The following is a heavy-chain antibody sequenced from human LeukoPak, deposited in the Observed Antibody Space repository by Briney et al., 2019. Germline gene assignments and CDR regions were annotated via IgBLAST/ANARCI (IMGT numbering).Heavy chain of an antibody. D-gene: IGHD2-21*01. Sequence: ASVTVSCKASGYTFTVYYMHWVRQAPGQGLEWMGWINPNSGGTNYAQKFQGRVTMTRDTSISTAYMELSRLRSDDTAVYYCARGSRIAVNRWGWFDPWGQGTLVTVSS. CDR3: ARGSRIAVNRWGWFDP. V-gene: IGHV1-2*02. CDR1: GYTFTVYY. CDR2: INPNSGGT. J-gene: IGHJ5*02.